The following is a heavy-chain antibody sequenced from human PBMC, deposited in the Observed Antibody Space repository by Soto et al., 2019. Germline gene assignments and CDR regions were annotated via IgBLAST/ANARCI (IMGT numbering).Heavy chain of an antibody. CDR1: GYTFTSYG. CDR3: ARLLRAAAGNWFDP. D-gene: IGHD6-13*01. V-gene: IGHV1-18*01. J-gene: IGHJ5*02. CDR2: ISAYNGNT. Sequence: ASVEVSCKXSGYTFTSYGISWVRQAPGQGLEWMGWISAYNGNTNYAQKLQGRVTMTTDTSTSTAYMELRSLRSDDTAVHYCARLLRAAAGNWFDPWGQGTLVTVSS.